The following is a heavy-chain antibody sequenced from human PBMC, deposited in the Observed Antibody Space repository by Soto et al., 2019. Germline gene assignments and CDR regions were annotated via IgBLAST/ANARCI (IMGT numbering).Heavy chain of an antibody. Sequence: EVQLVESGGGLVQPGGSLRLSCAASGFTFSNYWMNWVRQAPGKGLEWVGNIKEDGSKQGYVDSVRGRFTFSRDNAKNSLYLQINSLRAEDTAVYYCARGTRNPGLDNWGQGTLVTVSS. V-gene: IGHV3-7*03. J-gene: IGHJ4*02. CDR2: IKEDGSKQ. CDR1: GFTFSNYW. CDR3: ARGTRNPGLDN. D-gene: IGHD1-7*01.